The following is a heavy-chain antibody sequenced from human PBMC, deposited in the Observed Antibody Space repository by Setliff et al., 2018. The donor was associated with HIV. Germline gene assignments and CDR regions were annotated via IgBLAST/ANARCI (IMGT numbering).Heavy chain of an antibody. CDR1: GGSFSGYY. V-gene: IGHV4-34*01. D-gene: IGHD1-26*01. J-gene: IGHJ4*02. CDR3: AGGPGTTSIDY. Sequence: PSETLSLTCAVYGGSFSGYYWSWIRHPPGKGLEWIGEINHSGSTNYNMSLWSRVTISLDASRNQFSLELISVTAADTAVYYCAGGPGTTSIDYWAQGTLVTVSS. CDR2: INHSGST.